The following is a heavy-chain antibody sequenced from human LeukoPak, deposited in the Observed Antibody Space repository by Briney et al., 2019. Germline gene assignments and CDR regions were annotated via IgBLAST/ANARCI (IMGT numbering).Heavy chain of an antibody. CDR2: ISGSGGST. V-gene: IGHV3-23*01. J-gene: IGHJ4*02. CDR1: GFTFSSYA. CDR3: AKAEWVVVAAYFDY. D-gene: IGHD2-15*01. Sequence: GGSLRLPCAASGFTFSSYAMSWVRQAPGKGLEWVSAISGSGGSTYYADSVKGRFTISRDNSKNTLYLQMNSLRAEDTAVYYCAKAEWVVVAAYFDYWGQGTLVTVSS.